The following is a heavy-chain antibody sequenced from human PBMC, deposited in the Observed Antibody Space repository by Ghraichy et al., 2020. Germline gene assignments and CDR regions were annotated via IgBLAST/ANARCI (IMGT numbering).Heavy chain of an antibody. V-gene: IGHV3-23*01. CDR2: ISGSGGST. D-gene: IGHD3-10*01. CDR1: GFTFSSYA. CDR3: AKDGTGRYYGSFLFDP. J-gene: IGHJ5*02. Sequence: GESLNISCAASGFTFSSYAMSWVRKAPGKGLEWVSAISGSGGSTYYADSVKGRFTISRDNSKNTLYLQMNSLRAEDTAVYYCAKDGTGRYYGSFLFDPWGQGTLVTVSS.